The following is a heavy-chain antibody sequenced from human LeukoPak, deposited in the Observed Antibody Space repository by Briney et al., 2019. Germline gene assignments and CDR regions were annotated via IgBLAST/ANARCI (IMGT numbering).Heavy chain of an antibody. CDR2: ISSSSSYI. CDR1: GFTFSSYS. D-gene: IGHD3-10*01. Sequence: KTGGSLRLSCAASGFTFSSYSMIWVRQAPGKGLEWVSSISSSSSYIYYADSVKGRFTISRDNAKNSLYLQMNSLRAEDTAVYYCAKVGGSGSSYYYYYMDVWGKGTTVTISS. CDR3: AKVGGSGSSYYYYYMDV. V-gene: IGHV3-21*01. J-gene: IGHJ6*03.